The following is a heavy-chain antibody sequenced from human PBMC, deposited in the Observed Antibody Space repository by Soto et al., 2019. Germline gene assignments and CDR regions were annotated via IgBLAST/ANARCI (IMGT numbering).Heavy chain of an antibody. CDR3: ARALYCSSTSCYTRRPPDPASPSMDV. J-gene: IGHJ6*02. CDR1: GYTFTSYY. D-gene: IGHD2-2*02. CDR2: INPSGGST. Sequence: GASVKVSCKASGYTFTSYYMHWVRRAPGQGLEWMGIINPSGGSTSYAQKFQGRATMTRDTSTSTVYMELSSLRSEDTAVYYCARALYCSSTSCYTRRPPDPASPSMDVWGQGTTVTVSS. V-gene: IGHV1-46*01.